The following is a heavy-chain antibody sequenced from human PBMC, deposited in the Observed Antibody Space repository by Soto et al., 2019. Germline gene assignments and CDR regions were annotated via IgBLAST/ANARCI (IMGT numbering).Heavy chain of an antibody. CDR3: AKDRALQSLWYSDY. D-gene: IGHD1-26*01. Sequence: PGGSLRLSCSASGFTFGASALQWVRQASGKGLEWLGRIGSRGETYATTYAASVKGRFTISRDDSKKTAYLQMNSLEREDTAVYYCAKDRALQSLWYSDYWRQGT. CDR1: GFTFGASA. CDR2: IGSRGETYAT. V-gene: IGHV3-73*01. J-gene: IGHJ4*02.